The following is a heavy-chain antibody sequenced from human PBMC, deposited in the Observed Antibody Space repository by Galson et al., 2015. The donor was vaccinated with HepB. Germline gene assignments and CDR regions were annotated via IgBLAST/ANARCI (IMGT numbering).Heavy chain of an antibody. D-gene: IGHD3-22*01. CDR2: IDWDDDK. V-gene: IGHV2-70*01. Sequence: PALVKPTQTLTLTCTFSVFSLSTRGMCVSWIRQPPGKALEWLALIDWDDDKYYSTSLKARLTISKDTSKNQVVLTMTNMDPVDTATYYCARIRSPYYDSSGYQHWGQGTLVTVSS. CDR1: VFSLSTRGMC. CDR3: ARIRSPYYDSSGYQH. J-gene: IGHJ4*02.